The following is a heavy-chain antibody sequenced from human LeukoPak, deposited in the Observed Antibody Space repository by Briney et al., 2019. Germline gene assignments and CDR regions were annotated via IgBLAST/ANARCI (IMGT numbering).Heavy chain of an antibody. Sequence: PGGSLRLSCAASGFTISSYGMHWVRQAPGKGLEWVAFIRYDGSNKYYADSVKGRFTISRDNSKNTLYLQMNSLRAEDTAVYYCAKDFTYGSGSYYYFDFWGQGTLVTVSS. CDR3: AKDFTYGSGSYYYFDF. J-gene: IGHJ4*02. D-gene: IGHD3-10*01. V-gene: IGHV3-30*02. CDR1: GFTISSYG. CDR2: IRYDGSNK.